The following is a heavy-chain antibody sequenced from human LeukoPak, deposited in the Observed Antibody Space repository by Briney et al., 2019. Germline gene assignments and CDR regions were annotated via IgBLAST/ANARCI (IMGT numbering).Heavy chain of an antibody. J-gene: IGHJ3*01. V-gene: IGHV3-53*01. CDR3: AGGHSSGSYFNAYHL. D-gene: IGHD3-22*01. CDR1: EFTVSSNS. CDR2: VYSGGST. Sequence: GGSLRLSCAASEFTVSSNSMSWVRQAPGKGLEWVSGVYSGGSTFYADSVKGRFIISRDSSKNTLYLQTNTLRAEDTAVYYCAGGHSSGSYFNAYHLWGQGTIVTVSS.